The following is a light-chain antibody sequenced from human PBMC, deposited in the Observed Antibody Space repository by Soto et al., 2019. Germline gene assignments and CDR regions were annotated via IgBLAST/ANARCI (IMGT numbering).Light chain of an antibody. V-gene: IGKV1-5*03. Sequence: DIQMTQSPSTLSGSVGDRVTITCRASQTISSWLAWYQQKPGKAPKLLIYKASTLKSGVPSRFSGSGSGTEFTLTISSLQPDDFATYYCQHYNSYRYTFGQGTKLEIK. CDR2: KAS. CDR1: QTISSW. CDR3: QHYNSYRYT. J-gene: IGKJ2*01.